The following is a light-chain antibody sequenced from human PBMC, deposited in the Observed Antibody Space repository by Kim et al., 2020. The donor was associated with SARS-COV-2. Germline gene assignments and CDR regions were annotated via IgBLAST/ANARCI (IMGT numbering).Light chain of an antibody. CDR2: RAS. J-gene: IGKJ1*01. Sequence: ENELTQSPGTLSLSPGERATLSCRASQSVESNYVVWCQQKPGQAPRLLIYRASIRATGIPDRFSGSGSGTDFALTITRLEPEDSAVYYCQQYAFSPWTFGQGTKVDIK. CDR3: QQYAFSPWT. V-gene: IGKV3-20*01. CDR1: QSVESNY.